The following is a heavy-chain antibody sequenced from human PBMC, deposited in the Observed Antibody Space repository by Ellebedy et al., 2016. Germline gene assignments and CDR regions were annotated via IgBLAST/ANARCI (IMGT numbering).Heavy chain of an antibody. J-gene: IGHJ6*02. D-gene: IGHD5/OR15-5a*01. CDR3: AKVVSHFYMDV. Sequence: GGSLRLXCAASGFTFSSFPMRWVRQAPGKGLEWVSAISESGANTHYADSVRGRFTISRDNPKNTVYLQMDSLRAEDTAIYYCAKVVSHFYMDVWGQGTTVTVSS. V-gene: IGHV3-23*01. CDR1: GFTFSSFP. CDR2: ISESGANT.